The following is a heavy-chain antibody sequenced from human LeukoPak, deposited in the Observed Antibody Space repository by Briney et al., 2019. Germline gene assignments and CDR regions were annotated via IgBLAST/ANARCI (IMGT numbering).Heavy chain of an antibody. J-gene: IGHJ4*02. D-gene: IGHD3-22*01. CDR2: INSDGSTT. CDR1: GFTLSSYW. CDR3: ARSSGYIDY. Sequence: GGSLRLSCAASGFTLSSYWMHWVRQAPGKGLVWVSRINSDGSTTSYADSVKGRFTISRDNAKNTLYPQMNSLRAEDTAVYYCARSSGYIDYWGQGTLVTVSS. V-gene: IGHV3-74*01.